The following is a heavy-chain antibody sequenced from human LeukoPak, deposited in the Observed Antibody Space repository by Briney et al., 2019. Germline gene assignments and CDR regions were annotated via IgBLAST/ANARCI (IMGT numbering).Heavy chain of an antibody. Sequence: SETVSLTCTVSGGSISSGDYYWSWIRQPPGKGLEWIGYIYYSGSTYYNPSLKSRVTISVNTSKNQFSLKLSSVTAADTAVYYCARVRDDYGGFPFDYWGQGTLVTVSS. J-gene: IGHJ4*02. CDR1: GGSISSGDYY. D-gene: IGHD4-23*01. V-gene: IGHV4-30-4*08. CDR2: IYYSGST. CDR3: ARVRDDYGGFPFDY.